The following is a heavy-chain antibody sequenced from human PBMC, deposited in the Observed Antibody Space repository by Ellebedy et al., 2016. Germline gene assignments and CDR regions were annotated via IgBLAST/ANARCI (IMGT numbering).Heavy chain of an antibody. CDR2: INPSGST. J-gene: IGHJ4*02. D-gene: IGHD1-7*01. CDR1: GGSLSGYY. Sequence: SETLSLXCAVYGGSLSGYYWSWIRQPPGEGLEWIGEINPSGSTNYNPSLKSRLTMSVDTSKNQFSLKLRSVTAADTAVYYCARQWGTTYWGQGILVTVSS. CDR3: ARQWGTTY. V-gene: IGHV4-34*01.